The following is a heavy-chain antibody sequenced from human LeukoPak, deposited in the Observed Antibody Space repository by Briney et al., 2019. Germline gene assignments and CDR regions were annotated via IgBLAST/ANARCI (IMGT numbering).Heavy chain of an antibody. CDR3: ARHRGSYYYYYYMDV. Sequence: GESLKISCKGSGYKFTSQWIGRVRQMPGKGLERMGIIYPGDSATRYRPSFQGQVIISVDKSIRTAYLQWSSLKASDTAMYYCARHRGSYYYYYYMDVWGKGTSVTVSS. D-gene: IGHD3-10*01. J-gene: IGHJ6*03. CDR2: IYPGDSAT. V-gene: IGHV5-51*01. CDR1: GYKFTSQW.